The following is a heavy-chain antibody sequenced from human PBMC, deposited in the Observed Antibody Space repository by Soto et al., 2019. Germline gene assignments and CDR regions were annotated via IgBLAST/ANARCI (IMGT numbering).Heavy chain of an antibody. V-gene: IGHV4-59*01. J-gene: IGHJ6*02. CDR3: AGAVGLSVVPAASYYYYGMDV. CDR2: IYYSGST. CDR1: GGSISSYY. D-gene: IGHD2-2*01. Sequence: SETLSLTCTVSGGSISSYYWSWIRQPPGTGLERIGYIYYSGSTNYNPSLKSRVTISVDTSKNQFSLKLSSVTAADTAVYYCAGAVGLSVVPAASYYYYGMDVWGQGTTVTVSS.